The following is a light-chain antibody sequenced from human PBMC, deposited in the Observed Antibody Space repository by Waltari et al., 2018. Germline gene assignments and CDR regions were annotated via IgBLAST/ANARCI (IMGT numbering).Light chain of an antibody. CDR1: QSVLYSSNNRNY. Sequence: DIVMTQSPDSLAVSLGERASINCKSSQSVLYSSNNRNYLAWYQQKPGQPPKLLIYWASTRESGVPDRFRCSGSGTDFTLTISSLQAEDVAVYYCQQYYTTPHFGQGTRLEIK. V-gene: IGKV4-1*01. CDR3: QQYYTTPH. J-gene: IGKJ5*01. CDR2: WAS.